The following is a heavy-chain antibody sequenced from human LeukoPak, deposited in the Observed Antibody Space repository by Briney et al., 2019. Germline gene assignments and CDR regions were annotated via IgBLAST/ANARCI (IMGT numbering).Heavy chain of an antibody. J-gene: IGHJ4*02. V-gene: IGHV3-23*01. CDR1: GFTFSSYA. Sequence: HSGGSLRLSCAASGFTFSSYAMSWVRQAPGKGLEWVSAISGSGGSTYYADSVKGRFTISRDNSKNTLYLQLNSLRAEDTAVYYCANSPALDSGSYYMEPDYWGQGTLVTVSS. CDR3: ANSPALDSGSYYMEPDY. CDR2: ISGSGGST. D-gene: IGHD1-26*01.